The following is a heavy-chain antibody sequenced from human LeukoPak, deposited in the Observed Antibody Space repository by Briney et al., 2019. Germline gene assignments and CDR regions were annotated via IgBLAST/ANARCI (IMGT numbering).Heavy chain of an antibody. V-gene: IGHV3-15*01. Sequence: GGSLRLSCAASGFTFSNAWMSWVRQAPGKGLEWVGRIKTETESGTTDYAAPVKGRFTISRDDSKNTVFLQMNSLKTEDTGVYYCTTSVYNFFDYWGQGTLATVSA. J-gene: IGHJ4*02. D-gene: IGHD3-10*01. CDR3: TTSVYNFFDY. CDR1: GFTFSNAW. CDR2: IKTETESGTT.